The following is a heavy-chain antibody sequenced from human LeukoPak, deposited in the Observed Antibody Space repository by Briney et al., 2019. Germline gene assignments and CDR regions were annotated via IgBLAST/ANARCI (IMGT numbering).Heavy chain of an antibody. J-gene: IGHJ4*02. CDR1: GFTCSSYW. CDR2: IKQDGSEK. CDR3: ARIRRGWSQNWDY. V-gene: IGHV3-7*01. Sequence: GGSLRLSCAASGFTCSSYWMSWVRQAPGKGLEWVANIKQDGSEKYYVDSVKGRFTISRDNAKNSLYLQMNSLRAEDTDVYYCARIRRGWSQNWDYWGQGTLVTVSS. D-gene: IGHD6-19*01.